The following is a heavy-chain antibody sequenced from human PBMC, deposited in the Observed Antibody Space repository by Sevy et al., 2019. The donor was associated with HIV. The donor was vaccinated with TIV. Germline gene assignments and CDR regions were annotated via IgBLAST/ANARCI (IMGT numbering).Heavy chain of an antibody. CDR2: INPNSRGT. V-gene: IGHV1-2*02. CDR3: ARLKREISPTPYHYYYYMDV. Sequence: VAVKVSCKASGYTFTGYYMHWVGQAPGQGLERRGWINPNSRGTNYAQKFQGRVTMTRATSISTAYMELSRLRSDDTAVSYCARLKREISPTPYHYYYYMDVWGKGTTVIVSS. J-gene: IGHJ6*03. D-gene: IGHD1-26*01. CDR1: GYTFTGYY.